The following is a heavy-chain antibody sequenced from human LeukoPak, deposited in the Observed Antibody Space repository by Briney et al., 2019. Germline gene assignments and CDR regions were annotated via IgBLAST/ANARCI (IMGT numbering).Heavy chain of an antibody. J-gene: IGHJ4*02. V-gene: IGHV1-46*01. CDR2: INPSGGST. CDR3: ARGGDGYNFEEFVHFDY. D-gene: IGHD5-24*01. CDR1: GYTFTSYY. Sequence: GASVKVSCKASGYTFTSYYMHWVRQAPGQGLEWMGIINPSGGSTSYAQKFQGRVTMTRDTSTSTVYMELSSLRSEDTAVYYCARGGDGYNFEEFVHFDYWGQGTLVTVSS.